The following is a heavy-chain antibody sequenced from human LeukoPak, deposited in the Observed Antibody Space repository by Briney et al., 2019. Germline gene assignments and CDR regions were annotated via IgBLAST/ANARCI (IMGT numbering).Heavy chain of an antibody. D-gene: IGHD6-6*01. Sequence: KPSETLPLICTVSGGSISSHYWSWIRQPPGKGLEWIGYIYYSGSTNYNPSLKSRVTISVDTSKNQFSLKLSSVTAADTAVYYCAREFFAARNYFDYWGQGTLVTVSS. J-gene: IGHJ4*02. CDR2: IYYSGST. CDR3: AREFFAARNYFDY. V-gene: IGHV4-59*11. CDR1: GGSISSHY.